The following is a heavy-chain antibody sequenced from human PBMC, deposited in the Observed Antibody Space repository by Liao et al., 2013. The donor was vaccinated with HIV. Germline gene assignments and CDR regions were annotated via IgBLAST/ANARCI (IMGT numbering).Heavy chain of an antibody. CDR3: ARGRVAANMYDAFDI. Sequence: QVQLQESGPGLVEPSETLSLTCTVSGGSMSRNYWNWIRQPAGKGLEWIGRIYSSGDTKSNPSLKSRVAMSEDTTKNQFSLKLTSVTAADTAVYYCARGRVAANMYDAFDIWGQGTMVTVSS. CDR1: GGSMSRNY. CDR2: IYSSGDT. D-gene: IGHD2/OR15-2a*01. V-gene: IGHV4-4*07. J-gene: IGHJ3*02.